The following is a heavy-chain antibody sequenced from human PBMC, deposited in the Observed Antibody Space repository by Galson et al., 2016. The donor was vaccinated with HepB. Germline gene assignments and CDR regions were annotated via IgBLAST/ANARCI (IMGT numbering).Heavy chain of an antibody. CDR2: VNGGGDNK. CDR3: ARRAQNGGVFDS. Sequence: SLRLSCAASGFTFTDYALNWVRQAPGKGLEWVSTVNGGGDNKYYVGSVKGRFTISRDNSKNTLYLQVDSLRADDTAVYYCARRAQNGGVFDSWGQGTLVTVSS. V-gene: IGHV3-23*01. D-gene: IGHD3-16*01. J-gene: IGHJ4*02. CDR1: GFTFTDYA.